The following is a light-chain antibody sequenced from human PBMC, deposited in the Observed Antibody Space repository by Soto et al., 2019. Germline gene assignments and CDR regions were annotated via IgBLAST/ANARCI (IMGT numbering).Light chain of an antibody. Sequence: QSALTQPASVSGSPGQSIIISCTGTSSDVGGYNYVSWYQQHPGKAPKLMIYDVSNRPSGVSNRFSGSKSGNTASLTVSWLQAEDEADYYCNSYTRSGTPWVFGGGTQLTVL. CDR1: SSDVGGYNY. CDR3: NSYTRSGTPWV. J-gene: IGLJ3*02. CDR2: DVS. V-gene: IGLV2-14*01.